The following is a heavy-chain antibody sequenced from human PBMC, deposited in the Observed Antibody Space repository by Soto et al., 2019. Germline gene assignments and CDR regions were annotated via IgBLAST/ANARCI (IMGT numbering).Heavy chain of an antibody. V-gene: IGHV1-69*02. J-gene: IGHJ1*01. CDR2: IIPILGIA. CDR3: ASHNNIVVVVAATDEYFQH. Sequence: QVQLVQSGAEVKKPGSSVKVSCKASGGTFSSYTISWVRHAPGQGLEWMGRIIPILGIANYAQKFQGRVTITADKSTSTAYMELSSLRSEDTAVYYCASHNNIVVVVAATDEYFQHWGQGTLVTVSS. D-gene: IGHD2-15*01. CDR1: GGTFSSYT.